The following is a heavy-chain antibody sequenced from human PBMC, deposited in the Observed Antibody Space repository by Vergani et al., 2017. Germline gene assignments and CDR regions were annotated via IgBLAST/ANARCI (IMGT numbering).Heavy chain of an antibody. CDR1: GGSFSGYY. Sequence: QVQLQQWGAGLLKPSETLSLTCAVYGGSFSGYYWSWIRQPPGKGLEWIGEINHSGSTNYNPSLKSRVTISVDTSTNQFSLKLSSVTAADTAVYYCARVPTGRTHYYDSSGLTKYAFDIWGQGTMVTVSS. V-gene: IGHV4-34*01. D-gene: IGHD3-22*01. CDR3: ARVPTGRTHYYDSSGLTKYAFDI. J-gene: IGHJ3*02. CDR2: INHSGST.